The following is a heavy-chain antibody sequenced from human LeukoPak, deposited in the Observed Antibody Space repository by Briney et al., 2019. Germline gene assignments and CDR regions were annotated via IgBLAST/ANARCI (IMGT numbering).Heavy chain of an antibody. J-gene: IGHJ4*02. CDR3: ARTMTTLTTHGELDF. D-gene: IGHD4-17*01. CDR2: ISAYNGNT. Sequence: ASVKVSCKASGYTFTSYGISWVRQAPGQGLEWMGWISAYNGNTNYAQKLQGRVTMTTDTSTSTAYMELRSLRSDDTAVYYCARTMTTLTTHGELDFWGQGTLVTVSS. V-gene: IGHV1-18*01. CDR1: GYTFTSYG.